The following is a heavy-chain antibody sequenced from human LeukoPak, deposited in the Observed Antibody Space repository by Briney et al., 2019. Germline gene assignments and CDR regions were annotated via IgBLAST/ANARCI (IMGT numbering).Heavy chain of an antibody. CDR1: GFTFSSYW. J-gene: IGHJ6*04. V-gene: IGHV3-7*03. CDR3: ARAGCSGGSCYSGGLYYYYGMDV. CDR2: IKQDGSEK. D-gene: IGHD2-15*01. Sequence: PGGSLRLSCAASGFTFSSYWMSWVRQAPGKGLEWVANIKQDGSEKYYVDSVKGRFTISRDNAKNSLYLQMNSLRAEDTVVYYCARAGCSGGSCYSGGLYYYYGMDVWGKGTTVTVSS.